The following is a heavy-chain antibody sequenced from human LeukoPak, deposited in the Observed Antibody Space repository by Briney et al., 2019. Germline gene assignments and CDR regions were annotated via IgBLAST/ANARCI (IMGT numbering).Heavy chain of an antibody. Sequence: SETLSLTCTVSGGSISSYYWSWIRQPPGRRLEWIGYISYSGNTNYNPSLQSRVTISVDTSKNQFSLKLNSVTAADTAVYYCASHGGDSNSLGVWGQGTTVTVSS. CDR3: ASHGGDSNSLGV. CDR1: GGSISSYY. J-gene: IGHJ6*02. CDR2: ISYSGNT. V-gene: IGHV4-59*08. D-gene: IGHD3-10*01.